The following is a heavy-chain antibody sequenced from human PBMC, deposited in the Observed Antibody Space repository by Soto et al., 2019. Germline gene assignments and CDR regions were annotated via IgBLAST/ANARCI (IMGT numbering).Heavy chain of an antibody. CDR3: AKDLGYVYGDYWFDY. V-gene: IGHV3-23*01. CDR2: IRGSGGGT. D-gene: IGHD4-17*01. J-gene: IGHJ4*02. CDR1: GFTLASYA. Sequence: EVQLLESGGGLVQPGGSLRLSCAASGFTLASYAMTWVRQAPGKGLEWVSDIRGSGGGTYYADSVKGRFTISRDNSKNTLYLHMNSLRAEDTAVYYCAKDLGYVYGDYWFDYWGQGTLVTVSS.